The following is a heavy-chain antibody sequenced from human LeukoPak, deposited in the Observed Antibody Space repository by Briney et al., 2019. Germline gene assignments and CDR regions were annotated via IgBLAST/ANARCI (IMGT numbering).Heavy chain of an antibody. V-gene: IGHV4-34*01. CDR2: INHSGST. D-gene: IGHD3-9*01. Sequence: SETLSLTCAVYGGSFSGYYWSRLRQPPGKGLEWIGEINHSGSTNYNPSLKSRVTISVDTSKNQFSLKLSSVTAADTAVYYCARGPPYYDILTGYYPAHYFDYWGQGTLVTVSS. CDR1: GGSFSGYY. J-gene: IGHJ4*02. CDR3: ARGPPYYDILTGYYPAHYFDY.